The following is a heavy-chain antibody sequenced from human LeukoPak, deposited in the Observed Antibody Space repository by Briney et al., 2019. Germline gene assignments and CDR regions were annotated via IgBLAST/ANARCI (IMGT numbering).Heavy chain of an antibody. CDR1: GFTFSSYS. V-gene: IGHV3-21*01. J-gene: IGHJ4*02. CDR2: ISSSSSYI. D-gene: IGHD2-15*01. CDR3: ASGELGSGADSFDY. Sequence: GGSLRLSCAASGFTFSSYSMNWVRQAPGKGLEWVSSISSSSSYIYYADSVKGRFTISRDNAKNSLYLQMNSLRAEDTAVYYCASGELGSGADSFDYWGEGPLVTVSS.